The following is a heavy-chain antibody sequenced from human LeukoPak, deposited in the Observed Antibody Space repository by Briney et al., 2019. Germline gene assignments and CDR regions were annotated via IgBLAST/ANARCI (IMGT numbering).Heavy chain of an antibody. J-gene: IGHJ4*02. V-gene: IGHV3-11*01. Sequence: PGGSLRLSSAASGFTFSNHYMSWIRQAPGKGLEWVSYITSSDSGGFYADSVKGRFTISRDNAKNSLYLQMNSLRVEDTAVYYCARDGDTTSKVDYLGQGTLVTVSS. CDR3: ARDGDTTSKVDY. D-gene: IGHD4-11*01. CDR2: ITSSDSGG. CDR1: GFTFSNHY.